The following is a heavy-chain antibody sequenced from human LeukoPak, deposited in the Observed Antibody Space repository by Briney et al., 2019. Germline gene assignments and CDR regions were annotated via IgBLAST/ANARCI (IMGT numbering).Heavy chain of an antibody. D-gene: IGHD3-10*01. V-gene: IGHV4-39*07. CDR2: IYYSGST. CDR1: GGSISSSSYY. J-gene: IGHJ6*03. Sequence: SETLSLTCTVSGGSISSSSYYWGWIRQPPGKGLGWIGSIYYSGSTYYNPSLKSRVTISVDTSKNQFSLKLSSVTAADTAVYYCARDPFGSYMDVWGKGTTVTVSS. CDR3: ARDPFGSYMDV.